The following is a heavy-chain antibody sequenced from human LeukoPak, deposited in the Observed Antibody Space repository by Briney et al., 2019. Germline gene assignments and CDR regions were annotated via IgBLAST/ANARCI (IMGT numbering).Heavy chain of an antibody. V-gene: IGHV3-30*04. CDR2: ISDDGSNK. CDR3: ARETVAGDAFDI. J-gene: IGHJ3*02. Sequence: GGSLRLSCAASGFTFNSSALHWVRQAPGKGLEWVSVISDDGSNKYYADSVKGRFTISRDNSKNTLYLQMNSLRAEDTAVYYCARETVAGDAFDIWGQGTMVTVSS. CDR1: GFTFNSSA. D-gene: IGHD6-19*01.